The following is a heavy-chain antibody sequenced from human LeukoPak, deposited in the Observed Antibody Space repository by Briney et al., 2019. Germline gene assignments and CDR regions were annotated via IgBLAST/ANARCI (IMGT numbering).Heavy chain of an antibody. CDR2: ISAYNGNT. J-gene: IGHJ6*03. D-gene: IGHD6-13*01. CDR3: ARVSLDSSSWYDESYYCYYMDV. Sequence: ASVKVSCKASGYTFTSYGISWVRQAPGQGLEWMGWISAYNGNTNYAQRLQGRVTMTTDTSTSTAYMELRSLRSDDTAVYYCARVSLDSSSWYDESYYCYYMDVWGKGTTVTVSS. CDR1: GYTFTSYG. V-gene: IGHV1-18*01.